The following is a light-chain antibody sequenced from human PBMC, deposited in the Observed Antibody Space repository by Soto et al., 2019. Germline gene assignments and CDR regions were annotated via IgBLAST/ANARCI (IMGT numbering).Light chain of an antibody. J-gene: IGLJ1*01. CDR3: SSYTTSITPLDV. CDR2: EVS. Sequence: QSVLTQPASVSGSPGQSITISCTGTSSDTAGYNYVSWYQQHPGKAPKLMIYEVSNRPSGVSNRFSGSQSGNTASLTISGLQSEDEANYYCSSYTTSITPLDVVGTGTKVTVL. V-gene: IGLV2-14*01. CDR1: SSDTAGYNY.